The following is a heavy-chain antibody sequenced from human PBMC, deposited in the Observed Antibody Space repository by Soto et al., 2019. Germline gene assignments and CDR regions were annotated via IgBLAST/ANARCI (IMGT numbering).Heavy chain of an antibody. CDR3: ARISSTLYYYYMDV. CDR1: GYTFTSYA. CDR2: INAGNGNT. D-gene: IGHD6-13*01. V-gene: IGHV1-3*01. J-gene: IGHJ6*03. Sequence: GASVKVSCKASGYTFTSYAMHWVRQAPGQRLEWMGWINAGNGNTKYSQKFQGRVTITRDTSASTAYMELSSLRSEDTAVYYCARISSTLYYYYMDVWGKGTTVTVSS.